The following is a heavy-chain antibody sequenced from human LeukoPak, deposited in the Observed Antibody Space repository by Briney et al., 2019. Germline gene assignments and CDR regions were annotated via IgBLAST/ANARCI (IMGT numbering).Heavy chain of an antibody. D-gene: IGHD6-19*01. Sequence: QPGGSLRLSCAASGSTFSSTWMHWVRQVPGKGLVWVSRISSDGRSTSYADSVKGRFSISRDNAKKTLSLQMNSLRAEDTAVYYCTRGKVVAGTPGQNSWDYWGQGTLVTVSS. CDR3: TRGKVVAGTPGQNSWDY. CDR1: GSTFSSTW. CDR2: ISSDGRST. V-gene: IGHV3-74*01. J-gene: IGHJ4*02.